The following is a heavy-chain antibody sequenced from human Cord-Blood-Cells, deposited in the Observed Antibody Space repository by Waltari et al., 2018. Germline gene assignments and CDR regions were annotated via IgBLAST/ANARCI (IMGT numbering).Heavy chain of an antibody. Sequence: QVQLVQSGAEVKKPGASVTVSCKASGYTFPGYYMPWVRQAPGQGLEWMGRINPNSGGTNYAQKFQGRVTMTRDTSISTAYMELSRLRSDDTAVYYCAREYSGYANWYFDLWGRGTLVTVSS. J-gene: IGHJ2*01. CDR3: AREYSGYANWYFDL. CDR1: GYTFPGYY. V-gene: IGHV1-2*06. CDR2: INPNSGGT. D-gene: IGHD5-12*01.